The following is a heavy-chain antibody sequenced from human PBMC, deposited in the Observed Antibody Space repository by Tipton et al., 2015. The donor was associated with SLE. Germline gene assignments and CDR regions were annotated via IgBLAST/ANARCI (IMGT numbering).Heavy chain of an antibody. CDR1: GGSIATYY. D-gene: IGHD2-21*02. Sequence: LRLSCSVSGGSIATYYWSWIRQPPGKGLEWIGYISDGGGTNYNPSLKSRVTISVDPAKNQFSLKLTSVTAADSAVYYCARGMVTWRGAIVGVDVWGQGTTVNVSS. CDR3: ARGMVTWRGAIVGVDV. J-gene: IGHJ6*02. CDR2: ISDGGGT. V-gene: IGHV4-59*08.